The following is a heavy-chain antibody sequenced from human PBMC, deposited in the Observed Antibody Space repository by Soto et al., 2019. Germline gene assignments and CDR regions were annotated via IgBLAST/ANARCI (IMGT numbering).Heavy chain of an antibody. CDR1: GGSISAYY. D-gene: IGHD4-17*01. J-gene: IGHJ3*02. CDR2: VDSSGNT. CDR3: AREALYGGIPNALDI. Sequence: QVQLQESGPGLVKPSETLSLTCTVSGGSISAYYWNWIRQPPGKGLEWIGYVDSSGNTDYNPSLKSRVTRSVDSSQHQFSLKLNSLTAADTAVYYCAREALYGGIPNALDIWGQGTTVTVSS. V-gene: IGHV4-59*01.